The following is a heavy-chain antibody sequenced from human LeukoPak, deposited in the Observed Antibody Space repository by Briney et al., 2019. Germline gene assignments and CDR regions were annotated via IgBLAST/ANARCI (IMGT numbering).Heavy chain of an antibody. J-gene: IGHJ3*02. Sequence: GESLKISCKGSGYSFTSYWIGWVPQMPGKGLEWMGLIYPGDSDTRYSPSFQGQVTISADKSISTAYLQWSSLKASDTAMYYCARRLGGPGSAFDIWGQGTMVTVSS. CDR1: GYSFTSYW. CDR2: IYPGDSDT. V-gene: IGHV5-51*01. D-gene: IGHD3-16*01. CDR3: ARRLGGPGSAFDI.